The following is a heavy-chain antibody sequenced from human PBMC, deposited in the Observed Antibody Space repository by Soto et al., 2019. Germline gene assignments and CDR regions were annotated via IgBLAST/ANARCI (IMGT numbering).Heavy chain of an antibody. CDR3: ARQIRHYGAYAAY. CDR1: DGSISSSSYY. Sequence: SETLSLTCTVSDGSISSSSYYWGWIRQPPGKGLEWIGSIYYSGSTYYNPSLKSRVTISVDTSKNQFSLKLSSVTAADTAVYYCARQIRHYGAYAAYRGQGTLVPVSS. J-gene: IGHJ4*02. CDR2: IYYSGST. V-gene: IGHV4-39*01. D-gene: IGHD4-17*01.